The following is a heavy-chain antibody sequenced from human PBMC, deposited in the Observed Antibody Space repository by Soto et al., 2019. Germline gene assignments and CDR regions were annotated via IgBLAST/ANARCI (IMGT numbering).Heavy chain of an antibody. V-gene: IGHV1-18*04. J-gene: IGHJ5*02. D-gene: IGHD2-21*01. Sequence: QVQLVQSGAEVKNPGASVKVSCETSGYTFTSDGISWVRQAPGQGLEWMGRINTHSGDTNFAQKFQDRVTMTTDPPPSTVYMEVRSLGSDDTAIYYCARDKGHCDKPGCQRNYFDPWGQGTLVTVSS. CDR2: INTHSGDT. CDR1: GYTFTSDG. CDR3: ARDKGHCDKPGCQRNYFDP.